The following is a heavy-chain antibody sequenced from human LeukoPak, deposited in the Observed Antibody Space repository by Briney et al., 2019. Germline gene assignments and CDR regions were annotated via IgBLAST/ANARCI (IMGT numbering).Heavy chain of an antibody. J-gene: IGHJ4*02. CDR3: AKSGIPYYYDSSGYVYYFDY. CDR2: ISGSGGST. V-gene: IGHV3-23*01. CDR1: GFTFSSYS. D-gene: IGHD3-22*01. Sequence: GGSLRLSCAASGFTFSSYSMNWVRQAPGKGLEWVSAISGSGGSTYYADSVKGRFTISRDNSKNTLYLQMNSLRAEDTAVYYCAKSGIPYYYDSSGYVYYFDYWGQGTLVTVSS.